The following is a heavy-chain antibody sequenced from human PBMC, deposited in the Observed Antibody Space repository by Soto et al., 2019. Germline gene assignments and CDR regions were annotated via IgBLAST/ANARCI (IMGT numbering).Heavy chain of an antibody. J-gene: IGHJ4*02. Sequence: SETLSLTCTVSGGSISSYYWSWIRQPPGKGLEWIGYIYYSGSTNYNPSLKSRVTISVDTSKNQFSLKLGSVTAADTAVYYCARGGNYDILTGYYSDSDYWGQGTLVTVSS. CDR1: GGSISSYY. CDR3: ARGGNYDILTGYYSDSDY. D-gene: IGHD3-9*01. CDR2: IYYSGST. V-gene: IGHV4-59*01.